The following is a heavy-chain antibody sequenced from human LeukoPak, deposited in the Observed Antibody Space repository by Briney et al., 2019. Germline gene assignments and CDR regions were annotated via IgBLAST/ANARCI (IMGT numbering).Heavy chain of an antibody. CDR1: GFTISTSW. J-gene: IGHJ4*02. CDR3: ARDAGWGYYDF. CDR2: IDKHGSGK. Sequence: PGGSLRLSCVASGFTISTSWVTWVRQAPGKGLEWVANIDKHGSGKYYVDSVKGRFAISRDYASNSVFLQMDSLRAEDTSVYYCARDAGWGYYDFWGQGTPVTVSS. D-gene: IGHD1-26*01. V-gene: IGHV3-7*01.